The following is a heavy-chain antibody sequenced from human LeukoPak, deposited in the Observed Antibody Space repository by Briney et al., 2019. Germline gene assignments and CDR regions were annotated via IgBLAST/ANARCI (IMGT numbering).Heavy chain of an antibody. CDR3: ARIEYDHGSGSYYFDY. J-gene: IGHJ4*02. Sequence: SETLALTCTVSGGSVSSSSDYWSWIRQPPGKGLEWIGYIYYSGSTNYNPSLKSRVTISADTSKNQFSLKLTSVTAADTAGYYCARIEYDHGSGSYYFDYWGQGTLVTVSS. CDR1: GGSVSSSSDY. D-gene: IGHD3-10*01. V-gene: IGHV4-61*01. CDR2: IYYSGST.